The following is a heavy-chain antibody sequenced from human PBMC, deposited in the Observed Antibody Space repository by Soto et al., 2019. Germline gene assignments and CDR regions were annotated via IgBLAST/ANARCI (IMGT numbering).Heavy chain of an antibody. J-gene: IGHJ6*02. Sequence: PGGSLRLSCAASGFTFSSYSMNWVRQAPGKGLEWVSSISSSSSYIYYADSVKGRFTISRDNAKNSLYPQMNSLRAEDTAVYYCARDLPTYYDFWSGYYNHYGMDVWGQGTTVTVSS. D-gene: IGHD3-3*01. CDR1: GFTFSSYS. V-gene: IGHV3-21*01. CDR3: ARDLPTYYDFWSGYYNHYGMDV. CDR2: ISSSSSYI.